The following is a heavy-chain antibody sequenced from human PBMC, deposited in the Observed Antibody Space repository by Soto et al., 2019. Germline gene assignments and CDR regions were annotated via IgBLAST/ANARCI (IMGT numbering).Heavy chain of an antibody. D-gene: IGHD3-10*01. Sequence: SETLSLTCAVYGGSFSGYYWSWIRQPPGKGLEWIGEINHSGSTNYNPSLKSRVTISVDTSKNQFSLKLSSVTAADTAVYYCARASRITMVRGVFFDYWGQGTLVTVS. CDR3: ARASRITMVRGVFFDY. CDR1: GGSFSGYY. J-gene: IGHJ4*02. CDR2: INHSGST. V-gene: IGHV4-34*01.